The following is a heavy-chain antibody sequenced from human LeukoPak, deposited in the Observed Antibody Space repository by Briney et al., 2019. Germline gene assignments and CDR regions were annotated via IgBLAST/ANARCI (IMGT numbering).Heavy chain of an antibody. Sequence: GGSLRLSCAASGFTFSSFSMNWVRQAPGKGLEWVSYIRTSGTNTDYTGSVKGRFTISRDNAKNSLYLQMNSLRAEDTAVYYCAREQQLAVDYWGQGTLVTVSS. J-gene: IGHJ4*02. CDR3: AREQQLAVDY. V-gene: IGHV3-48*04. CDR1: GFTFSSFS. D-gene: IGHD6-13*01. CDR2: IRTSGTNT.